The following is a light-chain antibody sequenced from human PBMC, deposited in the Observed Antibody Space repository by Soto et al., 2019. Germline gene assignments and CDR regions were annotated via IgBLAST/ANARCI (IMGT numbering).Light chain of an antibody. CDR2: GAS. CDR3: QHYNNWLGT. V-gene: IGKV3-15*01. Sequence: DIVMTESPLSLPVTPGEAASISCRASQSVSSNLAWYQQKHGQAPRXXSYGASTRATGIPDRFSGSGSGTEFTLTISSLQSEDFEVYYCQHYNNWLGTFGGGTKVDIK. J-gene: IGKJ4*01. CDR1: QSVSSN.